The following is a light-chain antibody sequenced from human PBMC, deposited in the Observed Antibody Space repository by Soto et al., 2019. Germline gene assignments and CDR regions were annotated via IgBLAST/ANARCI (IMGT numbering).Light chain of an antibody. Sequence: QSALTQPPSASGSPGQSVTISCTGTSSDVGGYNYVSWYQQHPGKGPKLMIYEVTKRPPGVPDRFSGSKSGNTASLNVSGLQAEDEADYYCSSYAGSNILVFGGGTKVTVL. V-gene: IGLV2-8*01. CDR3: SSYAGSNILV. CDR1: SSDVGGYNY. CDR2: EVT. J-gene: IGLJ3*02.